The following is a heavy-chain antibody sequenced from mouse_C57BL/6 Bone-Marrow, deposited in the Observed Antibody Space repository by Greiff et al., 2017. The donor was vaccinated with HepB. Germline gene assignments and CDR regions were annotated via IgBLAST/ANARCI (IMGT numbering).Heavy chain of an antibody. V-gene: IGHV5-4*01. CDR2: ISDGGSYT. CDR1: GFTFSSYA. CDR3: ETCGYDVDYAMDY. D-gene: IGHD2-2*01. Sequence: EVQRVESGGGLVKPGGSLKLSCAASGFTFSSYAMSWVRQTPEKRLEWVATISDGGSYTYYPDNVKGRFTISRDNAKNNLYLQMSHLKSEDTAMYYCETCGYDVDYAMDYWGQGTSVTVSS. J-gene: IGHJ4*01.